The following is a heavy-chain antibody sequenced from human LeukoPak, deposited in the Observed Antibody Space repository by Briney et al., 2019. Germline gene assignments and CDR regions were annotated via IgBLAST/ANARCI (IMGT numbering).Heavy chain of an antibody. V-gene: IGHV3-23*01. CDR3: AKYSRPPSIDY. CDR1: GFTFSSSA. D-gene: IGHD6-13*01. CDR2: ISGSGT. Sequence: GGSLRLSCAASGFTFSSSAMTWVRQAPGKGLEWVSTISGSGTYYADSVKGRFTISRGNSKNTLYLQMNSLRAEDTAVYYCAKYSRPPSIDYWGQGTLVTVSS. J-gene: IGHJ4*02.